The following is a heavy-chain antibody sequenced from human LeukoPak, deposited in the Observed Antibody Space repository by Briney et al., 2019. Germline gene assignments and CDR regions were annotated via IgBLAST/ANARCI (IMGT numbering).Heavy chain of an antibody. D-gene: IGHD2-21*01. J-gene: IGHJ4*02. Sequence: GGSLRLSCAASGFTFSSYEMNWVRQAPGKGLEWVSYISGSGRTIYYADSVKGRFTISRDSAKNSLYLQMNSLRAEDAAVYYRAKAPVTSCRGAYCYPFDYWGQGTLVTVSS. CDR3: AKAPVTSCRGAYCYPFDY. CDR2: ISGSGRTI. CDR1: GFTFSSYE. V-gene: IGHV3-48*03.